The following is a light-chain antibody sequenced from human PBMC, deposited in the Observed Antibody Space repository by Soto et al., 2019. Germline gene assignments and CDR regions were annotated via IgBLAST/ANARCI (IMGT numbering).Light chain of an antibody. V-gene: IGLV2-14*01. CDR3: SSYTSSSTLV. J-gene: IGLJ1*01. CDR2: EVS. Sequence: QFALTQPASVSGSPGQSITISCTGTSSDVGGYNYVSWYQHHAGTAPKLMIYEVSNRPSGASNCSSGSKSSTTSSLTIGGLQAEDDADYYCSSYTSSSTLVFGTGTKLTVL. CDR1: SSDVGGYNY.